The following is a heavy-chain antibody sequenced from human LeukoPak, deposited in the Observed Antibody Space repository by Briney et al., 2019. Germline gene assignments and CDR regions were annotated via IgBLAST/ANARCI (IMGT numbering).Heavy chain of an antibody. J-gene: IGHJ4*02. CDR3: AADRPHFGDFYFDY. V-gene: IGHV1-24*01. CDR2: FDPEEAET. Sequence: ASVKVSCKVSGYTLTELSMHWVRQAPGKGLEWMGSFDPEEAETIYAQKFQGRVTMTEDTSTDTAYMELSSLRSDDTAVYYCAADRPHFGDFYFDYWGQGTLVTVSS. CDR1: GYTLTELS. D-gene: IGHD4-17*01.